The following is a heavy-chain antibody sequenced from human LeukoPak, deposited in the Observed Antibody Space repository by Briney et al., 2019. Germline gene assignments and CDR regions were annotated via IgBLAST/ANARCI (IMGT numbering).Heavy chain of an antibody. CDR2: IHYTGTT. Sequence: SETLSLTCTVSGGSISPNYWSWLRQPPGKGLEWIGYIHYTGTTRYNPSLNGRVTISVDTSKNQFSLKLRSVTATDTAVYYCARGAGWYGSWGQGTLVAVSS. J-gene: IGHJ5*01. CDR1: GGSISPNY. CDR3: ARGAGWYGS. V-gene: IGHV4-59*01.